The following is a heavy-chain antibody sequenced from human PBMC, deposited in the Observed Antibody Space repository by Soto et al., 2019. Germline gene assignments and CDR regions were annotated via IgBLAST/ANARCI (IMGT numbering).Heavy chain of an antibody. Sequence: QVQLQESGPGLVKPSETLSLTCPVSGGSISSYYWSWIRQPPGKGLEWIGYIYYSGSTNYNPSLKSRVTISVDTSKNQFSLKLSSVTAADTAVYYCARAPRGNYGYPSYFDYWGQGTLVTVSS. CDR3: ARAPRGNYGYPSYFDY. CDR2: IYYSGST. CDR1: GGSISSYY. J-gene: IGHJ4*02. D-gene: IGHD3-10*01. V-gene: IGHV4-59*01.